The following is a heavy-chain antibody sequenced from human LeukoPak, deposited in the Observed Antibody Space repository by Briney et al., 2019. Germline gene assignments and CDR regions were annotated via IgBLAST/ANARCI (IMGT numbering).Heavy chain of an antibody. V-gene: IGHV3-53*01. CDR2: IHNDGST. CDR1: GFIVSSTY. J-gene: IGHJ4*02. D-gene: IGHD3-3*02. CDR3: AALARDY. Sequence: GGSLRLSCAVSGFIVSSTYMTWVRQAPGKRLGWVSVIHNDGSTYHADSVKGRFTISRDNSKNTLYLQMNSLRVEDTAAYYCAALARDYWREGTLVTVSS.